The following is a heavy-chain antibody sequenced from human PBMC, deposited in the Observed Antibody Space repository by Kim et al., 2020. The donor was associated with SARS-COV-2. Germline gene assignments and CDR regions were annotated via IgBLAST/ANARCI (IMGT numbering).Heavy chain of an antibody. Sequence: ASVKVSCKASGYTFTGYYMHWVRQAPGQGLEWMGWINPNSGGTNYAQKFQGRVTMTRDTSISTAYMELSRLRSDDTAMYYCARDEVTWIQLWNYYYYYGMDVWGQGTTVTVSS. V-gene: IGHV1-2*02. D-gene: IGHD5-18*01. CDR3: ARDEVTWIQLWNYYYYYGMDV. CDR1: GYTFTGYY. CDR2: INPNSGGT. J-gene: IGHJ6*02.